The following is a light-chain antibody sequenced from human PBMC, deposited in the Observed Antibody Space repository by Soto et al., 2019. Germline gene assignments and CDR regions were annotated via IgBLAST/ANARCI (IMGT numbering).Light chain of an antibody. Sequence: EIVMTQSPATLSVSPGERATLSCRASQCVSSNLAWYQQKPGQAPSLLIYDISARATGIPTRCSGSGSGTEYTLTISSLQSEDFAVYYCQQYSDWPLTVGGGTKVEIK. CDR3: QQYSDWPLT. CDR1: QCVSSN. J-gene: IGKJ4*01. CDR2: DIS. V-gene: IGKV3D-15*01.